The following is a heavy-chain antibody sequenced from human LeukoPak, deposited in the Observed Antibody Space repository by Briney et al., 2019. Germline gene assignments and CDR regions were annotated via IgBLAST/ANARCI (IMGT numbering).Heavy chain of an antibody. CDR2: ISSSSSYI. Sequence: GGSLRLSCAASGFTFSSYSMNWVRQAPGKGLEWVSSISSSSSYIYYADSVKGRFTISRDNAKNSLYLQMNSLRAEDTAVYYCAVQRTLWQQVLDHWGQGTLVTVSS. CDR1: GFTFSSYS. CDR3: AVQRTLWQQVLDH. D-gene: IGHD6-13*01. V-gene: IGHV3-21*04. J-gene: IGHJ4*02.